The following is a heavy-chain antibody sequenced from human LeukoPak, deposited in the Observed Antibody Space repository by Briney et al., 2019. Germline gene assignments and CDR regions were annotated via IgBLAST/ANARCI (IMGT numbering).Heavy chain of an antibody. CDR1: GFTFHNYG. Sequence: PGGSLRLSCAVSGFTFHNYGMHWVRQAPGEGLDWVAMISYDDNNENYADSVKGRFTISRDISRNTLYLQMNSLRAEDTAIYYCARGYYYGSKTYAYFDNWGQGTLVTVSS. D-gene: IGHD3-10*01. CDR3: ARGYYYGSKTYAYFDN. CDR2: ISYDDNNE. V-gene: IGHV3-30*03. J-gene: IGHJ4*02.